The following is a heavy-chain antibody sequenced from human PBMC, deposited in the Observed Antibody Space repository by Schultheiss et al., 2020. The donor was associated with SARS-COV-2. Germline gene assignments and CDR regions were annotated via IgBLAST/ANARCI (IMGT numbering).Heavy chain of an antibody. Sequence: GGSLRLSCADSGFTFSSISMSWVRQAPGKGLEWVSSIDSSSNYIYYADSVKGRFTISRDNAKKSLYLQMNSLRDEDTAMYFCARESAYSRGSRGDWFDPWGQGTLVTVSS. D-gene: IGHD6-19*01. CDR1: GFTFSSIS. V-gene: IGHV3-21*01. CDR2: IDSSSNYI. CDR3: ARESAYSRGSRGDWFDP. J-gene: IGHJ5*02.